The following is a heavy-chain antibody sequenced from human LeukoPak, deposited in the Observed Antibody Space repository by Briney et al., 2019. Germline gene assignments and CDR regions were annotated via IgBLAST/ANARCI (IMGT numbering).Heavy chain of an antibody. Sequence: PGGSLRLSCAASGFTFSSYAMSWVRQAPGKGLEWVSAISGSGGSTYYADSVKGRFTISRDNSKNTLYLQMNSLRAEDTAVYYCAKTPRYSYGYGGGGYFDYWGQGTLVTVSS. CDR3: AKTPRYSYGYGGGGYFDY. CDR1: GFTFSSYA. J-gene: IGHJ4*02. D-gene: IGHD5-18*01. V-gene: IGHV3-23*01. CDR2: ISGSGGST.